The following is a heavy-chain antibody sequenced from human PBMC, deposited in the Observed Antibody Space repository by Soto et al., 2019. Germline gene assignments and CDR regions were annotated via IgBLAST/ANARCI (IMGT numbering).Heavy chain of an antibody. D-gene: IGHD6-6*01. CDR1: GGTFSSYA. Sequence: QVQLVQSGAEVKKPGSSVKVSCKASGGTFSSYAISWVRQAPGQGLEWMGGIIPIFGRANYAQKFQGRVTITADESTSTAYMELSSLRSEDTAVYYCARSFPQLDRKYYFDYWGQGTLVTVSS. CDR2: IIPIFGRA. V-gene: IGHV1-69*12. J-gene: IGHJ4*02. CDR3: ARSFPQLDRKYYFDY.